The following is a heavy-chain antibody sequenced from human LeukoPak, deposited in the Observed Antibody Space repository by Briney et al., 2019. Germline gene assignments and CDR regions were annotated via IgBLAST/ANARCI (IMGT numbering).Heavy chain of an antibody. CDR3: ARGSAITFGGVINY. CDR1: GYTFTSYG. J-gene: IGHJ4*02. CDR2: ISPYNGNT. V-gene: IGHV1-18*01. Sequence: ASVKVSCKASGYTFTSYGISWVRQAPGQGLEWVGWISPYNGNTDYSQKLQGRVTMTTDTSTSTAYMELRSLRSDDTAVYYCARGSAITFGGVINYWGQGTLVTVSS. D-gene: IGHD3-16*02.